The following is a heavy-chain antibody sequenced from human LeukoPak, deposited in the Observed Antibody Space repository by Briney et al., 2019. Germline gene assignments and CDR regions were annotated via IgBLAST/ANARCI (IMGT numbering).Heavy chain of an antibody. D-gene: IGHD6-6*01. V-gene: IGHV3-33*06. J-gene: IGHJ4*02. Sequence: PGGSLRLSCAASGFTFSSYGMHWVRQAPGKGLEWVAVIWYDGSNKYYADSVKGRFTISRDNSKNTLYLQMNSLRAEDTAVYYCAKSTTEYSSSSVSSSPYYFDYWGQGTLVTVSS. CDR3: AKSTTEYSSSSVSSSPYYFDY. CDR1: GFTFSSYG. CDR2: IWYDGSNK.